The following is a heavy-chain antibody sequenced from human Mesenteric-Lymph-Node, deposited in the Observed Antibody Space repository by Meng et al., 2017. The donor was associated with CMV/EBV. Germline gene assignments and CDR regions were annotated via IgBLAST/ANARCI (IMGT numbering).Heavy chain of an antibody. Sequence: GGSLRLSCVASGFTFSSYAIHWVRQAPGKGLEWVSSISPTSAYIYYAESLQGRFTISRDNANNSVYLQLNSLRAEDTAVYYCARRSCTTMFCESRDAFDVWGQGTMVTVSS. D-gene: IGHD3-9*01. J-gene: IGHJ3*01. CDR2: ISPTSAYI. CDR3: ARRSCTTMFCESRDAFDV. V-gene: IGHV3-21*06. CDR1: GFTFSSYA.